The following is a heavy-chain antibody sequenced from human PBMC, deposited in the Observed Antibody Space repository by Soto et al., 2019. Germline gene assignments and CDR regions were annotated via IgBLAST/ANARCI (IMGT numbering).Heavy chain of an antibody. D-gene: IGHD1-26*01. CDR3: ARGLFSENYYSGGWYYFDS. V-gene: IGHV4-59*12. CDR1: GGSISNSY. Sequence: SETLSLTCTVSGGSISNSYWSWIRQSPGKGLEWIGYIYSSGSTNYNPSLKSRVTISLDTSKNHFSLKLSSLIAADTAVYYCARGLFSENYYSGGWYYFDSWGQGTLVTVS. CDR2: IYSSGST. J-gene: IGHJ4*02.